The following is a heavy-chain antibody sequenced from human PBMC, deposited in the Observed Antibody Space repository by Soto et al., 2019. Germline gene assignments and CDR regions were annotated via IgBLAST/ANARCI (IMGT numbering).Heavy chain of an antibody. CDR3: ARVPYYDSSGYPEYYFDY. CDR2: IYYSGST. Sequence: QVQLQESGPGLVKPSQTLSLTCTVSGGSISSGGYYWSWIRQHPGKGLEWIGYIYYSGSTYYNPSLKSRVTISVDTAKKQFSLKLSSVTAADTAVYYCARVPYYDSSGYPEYYFDYWGQGTLVTVSS. CDR1: GGSISSGGYY. J-gene: IGHJ4*02. D-gene: IGHD3-22*01. V-gene: IGHV4-31*03.